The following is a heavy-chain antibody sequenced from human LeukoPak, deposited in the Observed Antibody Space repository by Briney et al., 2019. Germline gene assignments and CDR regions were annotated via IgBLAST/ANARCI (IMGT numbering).Heavy chain of an antibody. CDR3: AREHPSIVGATDYFDY. D-gene: IGHD1-26*01. CDR2: ITYSGSP. CDR1: SGSISSLY. V-gene: IGHV4-59*01. J-gene: IGHJ4*02. Sequence: PSESLSLTCTVSSGSISSLYWRWIRQPPRKGREWVGYITYSGSPNYNPSLKSRVTISVDTSKNQFSLKLSSVTAADTAVYHCAREHPSIVGATDYFDYWGQGTLVTVSS.